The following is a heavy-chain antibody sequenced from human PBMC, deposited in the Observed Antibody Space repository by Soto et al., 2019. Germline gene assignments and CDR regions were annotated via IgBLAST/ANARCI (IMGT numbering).Heavy chain of an antibody. Sequence: QMQLVESGGGAVQPGRSLRLSCAASGFTFSYYPMHWVRQAPGKGLEWVAVISFDGSNKYYADSVKGRFTISRDNSKNTLYLTMNSLRGEDTAVDYCSRVPGDMVGILYLVPLDGREPLSDVDVW. CDR2: ISFDGSNK. CDR1: GFTFSYYP. V-gene: IGHV3-30*04. D-gene: IGHD2-21*01. J-gene: IGHJ6*01. CDR3: SRVPGDMVGILYLVPLDGREPLSDVDV.